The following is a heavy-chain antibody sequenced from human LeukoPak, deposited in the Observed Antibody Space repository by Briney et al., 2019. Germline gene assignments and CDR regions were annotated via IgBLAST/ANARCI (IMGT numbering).Heavy chain of an antibody. Sequence: PGGSLRLSCAASRFTFSNAWMSWVRQAPGKGLEWVGCIKSKTDGGTTDYAAPVKGRFTISRDDSKNTLYLQMNSLKTEDTAVYYCTTDYYDSSGYSINWGQGTLVTVSS. CDR3: TTDYYDSSGYSIN. CDR2: IKSKTDGGTT. V-gene: IGHV3-15*01. J-gene: IGHJ4*02. CDR1: RFTFSNAW. D-gene: IGHD3-22*01.